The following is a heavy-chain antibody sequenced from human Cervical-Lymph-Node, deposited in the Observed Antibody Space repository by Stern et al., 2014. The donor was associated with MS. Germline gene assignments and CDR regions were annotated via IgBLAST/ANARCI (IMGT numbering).Heavy chain of an antibody. J-gene: IGHJ4*02. Sequence: VQLGQSGAEVKKPGESLKISCKGSGYSFTANWIAWVRQIPGKGLEWMGIIYPGDADTRSSPSFQGQVTISADKSISTAYLQWSSLKASDTAMYYCARDYGDYAFDYWGQGTLVTVSS. CDR3: ARDYGDYAFDY. CDR1: GYSFTANW. D-gene: IGHD4-17*01. CDR2: IYPGDADT. V-gene: IGHV5-51*01.